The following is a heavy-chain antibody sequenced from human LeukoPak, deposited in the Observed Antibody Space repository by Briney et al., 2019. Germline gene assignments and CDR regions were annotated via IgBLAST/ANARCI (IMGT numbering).Heavy chain of an antibody. V-gene: IGHV4-39*01. Sequence: SETLSLTCTVSGGSISSSSYYWGWIRQPPGKGLEWIGSIYYSGSTYYNPSLKSRVTISVDTSKNQFSLKLSSVTAADTAVYYCARVTSGITGGTYYYYYMDVWGKGTTVTVSS. CDR3: ARVTSGITGGTYYYYYMDV. D-gene: IGHD6-13*01. CDR2: IYYSGST. J-gene: IGHJ6*03. CDR1: GGSISSSSYY.